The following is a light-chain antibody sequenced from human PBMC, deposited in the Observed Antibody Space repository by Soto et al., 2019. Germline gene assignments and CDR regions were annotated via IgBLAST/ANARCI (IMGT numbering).Light chain of an antibody. CDR2: AVS. J-gene: IGLJ3*02. V-gene: IGLV2-14*01. CDR1: SSDVGGYNY. CDR3: SSYTSRSTWV. Sequence: QSALTQPASVSGSPGQSITISCTGTSSDVGGYNYVSWYQQHPGKAPKLMIYAVSNRPSGVSNRFSGSKSGNTASLTISGIEAEDYGDYYCSSYTSRSTWVFGGGTKVTVL.